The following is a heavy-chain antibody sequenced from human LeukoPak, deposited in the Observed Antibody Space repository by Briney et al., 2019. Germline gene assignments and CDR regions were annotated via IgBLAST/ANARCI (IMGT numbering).Heavy chain of an antibody. Sequence: PGGSLRLSCAASGFTFSSYAMSWVRQAPGKGLKWVSAISGSGGSTYYADPVKGRFTISRDNSKNTLYLQMNSLTAEDTAVYYCAKAPYNPYSYGYYFDYWGQGTLVTVSS. CDR1: GFTFSSYA. J-gene: IGHJ4*02. V-gene: IGHV3-23*01. CDR3: AKAPYNPYSYGYYFDY. D-gene: IGHD5-18*01. CDR2: ISGSGGST.